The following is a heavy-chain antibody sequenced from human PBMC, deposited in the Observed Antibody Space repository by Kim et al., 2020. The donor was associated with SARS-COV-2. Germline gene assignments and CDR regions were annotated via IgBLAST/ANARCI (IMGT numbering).Heavy chain of an antibody. CDR1: GFTFSSYA. V-gene: IGHV3-30-3*01. D-gene: IGHD3-3*01. CDR2: ISYDGSNK. J-gene: IGHJ6*02. CDR3: ARDASVPPQGNYDFWSGYSNYGMDV. Sequence: GGSLRLSCAASGFTFSSYAMHWVRQAPGKGLEWVAVISYDGSNKYYADSVKGRFTISRDNSKNTLYLQKNSLRAEDTAVYYCARDASVPPQGNYDFWSGYSNYGMDVWGQGTTVTVSS.